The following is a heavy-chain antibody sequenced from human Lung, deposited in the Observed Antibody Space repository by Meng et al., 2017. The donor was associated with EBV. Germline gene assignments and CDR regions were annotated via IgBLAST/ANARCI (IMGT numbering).Heavy chain of an antibody. J-gene: IGHJ1*01. CDR1: GVTFVSHT. CDR2: ISSSSTYI. V-gene: IGHV3-21*01. D-gene: IGHD3-9*01. Sequence: EVQLVESGGGLVKAGGSLRLACSASGVTFVSHTMNWVRQAPGKGLEWVSSISSSSTYIKYADSVKGRFTISRDNAKNSLHLQMDSLRAEDTAVYYCAKIGGPRPIDWRVDDWDQGALVTVGS. CDR3: AKIGGPRPIDWRVDD.